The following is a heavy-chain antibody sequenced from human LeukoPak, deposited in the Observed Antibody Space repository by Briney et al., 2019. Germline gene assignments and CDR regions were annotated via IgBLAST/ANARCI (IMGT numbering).Heavy chain of an antibody. Sequence: SETLSLTCTVSGGSISSYYWSWIRQPPGKGLEWIGYIYYSGSTNYNPSLKSRVTISVDTSKNQFSLKLSSVTAADTAVYYCARDGIAVAATHYYGMDVWGQGTTVTVSS. CDR2: IYYSGST. J-gene: IGHJ6*02. CDR3: ARDGIAVAATHYYGMDV. V-gene: IGHV4-59*12. D-gene: IGHD6-19*01. CDR1: GGSISSYY.